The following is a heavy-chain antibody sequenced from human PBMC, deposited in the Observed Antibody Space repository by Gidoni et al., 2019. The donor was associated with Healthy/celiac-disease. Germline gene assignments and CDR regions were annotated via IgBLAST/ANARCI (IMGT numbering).Heavy chain of an antibody. CDR3: ARDHPVAGEYYYYGMDV. V-gene: IGHV4-31*03. CDR1: GRPISSGGSY. Sequence: QVQLQESGPGLVKPSQTLSLTCTVSGRPISSGGSYWSWIRQHPGKGVEWIGYIYYSGNTYYNPSLKSRVTISVETTKNQFCLKLSSVAAADTAVYYCARDHPVAGEYYYYGMDVWGQGTTVTVSS. CDR2: IYYSGNT. J-gene: IGHJ6*02. D-gene: IGHD2-15*01.